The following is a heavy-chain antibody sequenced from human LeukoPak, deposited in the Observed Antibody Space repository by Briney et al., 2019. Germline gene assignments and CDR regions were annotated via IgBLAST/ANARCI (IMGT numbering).Heavy chain of an antibody. D-gene: IGHD1-1*01. J-gene: IGHJ3*02. CDR1: GDSVSSNSAA. Sequence: SQTLSLTCAISGDSVSSNSAAWSWIRLSPSRGLEWLGRTYYRSKWYNDYAVSVRSRITLKPDTSKDLFPLQLNSVTPEDTAEYYCATTVETGDAFDIWGPGTRVTVSS. CDR3: ATTVETGDAFDI. CDR2: TYYRSKWYN. V-gene: IGHV6-1*01.